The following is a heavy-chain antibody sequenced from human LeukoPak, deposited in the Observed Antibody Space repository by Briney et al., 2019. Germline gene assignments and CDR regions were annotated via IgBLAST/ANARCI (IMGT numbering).Heavy chain of an antibody. CDR2: TVDGST. J-gene: IGHJ6*02. CDR3: AKELAQEAGPMDV. CDR1: GFAFHTYA. D-gene: IGHD3-3*02. V-gene: IGHV3-23*01. Sequence: GGSLRLSCAASGFAFHTYAMSWVRQAPGKGLEWVSGTVDGSTYYADSVKGRFTISRDNSKNTLYLQMNSLRAEDTAVYYCAKELAQEAGPMDVWGQGTTVTVSS.